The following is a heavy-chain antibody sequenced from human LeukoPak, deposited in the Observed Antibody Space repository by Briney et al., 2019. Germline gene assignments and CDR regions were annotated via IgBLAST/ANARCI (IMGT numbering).Heavy chain of an antibody. CDR1: GFPFSSYE. CDR2: ISSSGSTI. D-gene: IGHD6-13*01. J-gene: IGHJ4*02. Sequence: GGSLRLSCAASGFPFSSYEMNWVRQAPGKGLEWVSYISSSGSTIYYADSVKGRFTISRDNAKNSLYLQMNSLRAEDTAVYYCARDHPQLDYFDYWGQGTLVTVSS. V-gene: IGHV3-48*03. CDR3: ARDHPQLDYFDY.